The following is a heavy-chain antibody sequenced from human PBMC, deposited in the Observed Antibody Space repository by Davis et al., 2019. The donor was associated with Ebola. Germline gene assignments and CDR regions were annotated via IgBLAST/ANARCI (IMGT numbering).Heavy chain of an antibody. CDR1: GGSFSGYY. CDR3: ARSVSGGRASDY. J-gene: IGHJ4*01. Sequence: SETLSLTCAVYGGSFSGYYWSWIRQPPGKGLEWIGEINHSGSTNYNPSLKSRVTISVDTSKNQFSLKLSSVTAADTAVYYCARSVSGGRASDYWGHGTLVTVSS. V-gene: IGHV4-34*01. CDR2: INHSGST. D-gene: IGHD2-15*01.